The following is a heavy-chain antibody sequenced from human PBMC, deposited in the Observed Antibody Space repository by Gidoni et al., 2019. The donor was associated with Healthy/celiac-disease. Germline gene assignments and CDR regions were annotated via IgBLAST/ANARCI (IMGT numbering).Heavy chain of an antibody. V-gene: IGHV3-23*01. J-gene: IGHJ4*02. CDR2: ISGSGGST. CDR3: AKDRVGSSWYFRGEVGY. D-gene: IGHD6-13*01. Sequence: EVQLLESGGGLVQPGGSLRLSCAASGFTFSSYAMSWVRQAPGKGLEWVSAISGSGGSTYYADSVKGRFTISRDNSKNTLYLQMNSLRAEDTAVYYCAKDRVGSSWYFRGEVGYWGQGTLVTVSS. CDR1: GFTFSSYA.